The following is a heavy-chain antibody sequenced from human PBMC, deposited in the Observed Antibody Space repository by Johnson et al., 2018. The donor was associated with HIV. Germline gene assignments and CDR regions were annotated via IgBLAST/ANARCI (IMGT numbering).Heavy chain of an antibody. J-gene: IGHJ3*01. D-gene: IGHD3-22*01. CDR1: GFTLGGFA. CDR3: AIPYYYESGAYQ. Sequence: EQLVESGGGLVQPGGSLRLSCAASGFTLGGFACTGSGRARGRGRDKVSVLGGMGGVTYYAISVKDRFIISRENSKDTLYLQMGSLRGEDMAIYYCAIPYYYESGAYQWGQGTMVTVSS. CDR2: LGGMGGVT. V-gene: IGHV3-64*01.